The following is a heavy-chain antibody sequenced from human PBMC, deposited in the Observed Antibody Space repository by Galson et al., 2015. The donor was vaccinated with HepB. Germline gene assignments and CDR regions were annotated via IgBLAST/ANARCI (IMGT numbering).Heavy chain of an antibody. Sequence: SLRLSCAASTFIFSTYSMNWVRQAPGMGLEWLSYIGASGTTIYYADSAKGRFTISRDNAKNSLYLQMNSLRPEDTAVYFCVFLRGNDLKPLDYWGQGILVTVSS. D-gene: IGHD5-12*01. V-gene: IGHV3-48*03. CDR3: VFLRGNDLKPLDY. CDR2: IGASGTTI. CDR1: TFIFSTYS. J-gene: IGHJ4*02.